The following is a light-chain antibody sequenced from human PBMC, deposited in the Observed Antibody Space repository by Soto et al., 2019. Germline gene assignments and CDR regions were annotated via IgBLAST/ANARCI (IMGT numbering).Light chain of an antibody. CDR3: GTWDSFLSAVV. Sequence: QSVLTQPPSVSAAPGQKVTISCSGISSNIGNNYVSWYQQLPGTAPKLLIYENNKRPSGIPDRFSGSKSGTSATLGITGLQTGDEADYYCGTWDSFLSAVVFGGGTKLTVL. CDR1: SSNIGNNY. V-gene: IGLV1-51*02. CDR2: ENN. J-gene: IGLJ2*01.